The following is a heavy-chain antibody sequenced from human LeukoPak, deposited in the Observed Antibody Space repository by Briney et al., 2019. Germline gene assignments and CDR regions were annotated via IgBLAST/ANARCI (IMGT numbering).Heavy chain of an antibody. D-gene: IGHD6-13*01. Sequence: SETLSLTCTVSGGSISSYYWSWIRQPAGKGLEWIGHIYNSGSTNYNPSLKGRVTMSVATSKNQFSLHLSSVTAADTAVYYCAKSAFLVTAPGLYYFDYWGQGTLVAVSS. CDR3: AKSAFLVTAPGLYYFDY. CDR1: GGSISSYY. J-gene: IGHJ4*02. CDR2: IYNSGST. V-gene: IGHV4-4*07.